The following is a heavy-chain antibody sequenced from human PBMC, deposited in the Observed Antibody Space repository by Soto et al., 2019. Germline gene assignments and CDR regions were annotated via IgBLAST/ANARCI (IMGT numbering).Heavy chain of an antibody. D-gene: IGHD3-22*01. CDR2: IYYSGNT. CDR1: GDSMSSGAYY. V-gene: IGHV4-31*03. CDR3: ASSYSGYFDN. Sequence: PSETLSLTCSVSGDSMSSGAYYWNWIRQHPGKGLEWIAYIYYSGNTYYNPSLRSRINISVDTSKSQFSLKLTSVTDADTAVYYCASSYSGYFDNWGQGTLVTVSS. J-gene: IGHJ4*02.